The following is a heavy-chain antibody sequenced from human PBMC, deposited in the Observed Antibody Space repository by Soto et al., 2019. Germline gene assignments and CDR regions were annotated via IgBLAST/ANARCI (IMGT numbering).Heavy chain of an antibody. J-gene: IGHJ4*02. V-gene: IGHV1-2*02. CDR2: INPNSGGT. CDR3: AIPNSRGLFAF. CDR1: GYTFTGYY. D-gene: IGHD3-10*01. Sequence: SSVKVSCKASGYTFTGYYMHWVRQAPGQGLEWMGWINPNSGGTNYAQKFQGRVTMTRDTSISTAYMEQSRLRSDDTAGYYCAIPNSRGLFAFWGQGTLGTVSS.